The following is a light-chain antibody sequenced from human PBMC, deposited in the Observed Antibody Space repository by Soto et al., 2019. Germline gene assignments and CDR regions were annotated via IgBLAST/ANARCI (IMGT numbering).Light chain of an antibody. V-gene: IGLV2-14*01. CDR2: DVT. CDR3: ASYTTTNILL. Sequence: QSVLTQPASVSGSPDQSITISCSGPTTDIHDFNSISWYQHHPGKAPKLIAYDVTRRPSGVSRRFSGSKSGLTASLTISGLQAEDEADYFCASYTTTNILLFGTATKLTVL. J-gene: IGLJ1*01. CDR1: TTDIHDFNS.